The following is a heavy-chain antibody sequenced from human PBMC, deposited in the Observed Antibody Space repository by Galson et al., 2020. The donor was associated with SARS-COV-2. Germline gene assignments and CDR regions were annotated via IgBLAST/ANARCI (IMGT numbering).Heavy chain of an antibody. Sequence: ALHGESLKISCAASGFTFSTYWMHWVRQAPGKGLVWVSRINSDGSSRRYADSVQGRFAISRDNAKNTVYLQMNSLRDDDTGVYYCASDDRMGGSDYWGQGTLVTVSS. CDR2: INSDGSSR. CDR1: GFTFSTYW. V-gene: IGHV3-74*01. CDR3: ASDDRMGGSDY. J-gene: IGHJ4*02. D-gene: IGHD1-26*01.